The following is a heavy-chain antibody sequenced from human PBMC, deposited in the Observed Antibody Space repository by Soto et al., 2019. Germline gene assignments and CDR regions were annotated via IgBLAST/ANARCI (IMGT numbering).Heavy chain of an antibody. CDR1: GFTFSSYG. CDR3: AADIVVVPAAINYYYYYGMDV. J-gene: IGHJ6*02. Sequence: GGSLRLSCAASGFTFSSYGMHWVRQAPVKGLEWVAVISYDGSKKYYADSVKVRFTISRDNSKNTLYLQMNSLRAEDTAVYYCAADIVVVPAAINYYYYYGMDVGGQGTTVTVS. V-gene: IGHV3-30*03. CDR2: ISYDGSKK. D-gene: IGHD2-2*02.